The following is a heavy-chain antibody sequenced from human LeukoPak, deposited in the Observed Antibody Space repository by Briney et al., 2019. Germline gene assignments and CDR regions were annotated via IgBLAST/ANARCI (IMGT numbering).Heavy chain of an antibody. CDR3: AELGITMIGGV. CDR1: GFTVSSNY. D-gene: IGHD3-10*02. J-gene: IGHJ6*04. V-gene: IGHV3-48*01. CDR2: ISSSSSTI. Sequence: GGSLRLSCAASGFTVSSNYMSWVRQAPGKGLEWVSYISSSSSTIYYADSVKGRFTISRDKAKNSLYLQMNSLRAEDTAVYYCAELGITMIGGVWGKGTTVTISS.